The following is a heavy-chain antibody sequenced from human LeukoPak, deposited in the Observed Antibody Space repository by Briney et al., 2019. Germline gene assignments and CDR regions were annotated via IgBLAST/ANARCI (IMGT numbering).Heavy chain of an antibody. CDR3: ARGQFRGYSGSLKRFGDYDY. J-gene: IGHJ4*02. D-gene: IGHD1-26*01. CDR1: GFTFSDYY. Sequence: GGSLRLSCAASGFTFSDYYMSWIRQAPGKGLEWVSYISSSGSTIYYADSVKGRFTISRDNAKNSLYLQMNSLRAEDTAVYYRARGQFRGYSGSLKRFGDYDYWGQGTLVTVSS. V-gene: IGHV3-11*01. CDR2: ISSSGSTI.